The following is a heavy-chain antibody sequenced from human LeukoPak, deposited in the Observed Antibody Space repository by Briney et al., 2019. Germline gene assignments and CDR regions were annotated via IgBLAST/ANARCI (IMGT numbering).Heavy chain of an antibody. CDR3: ARDFKADYGNFDY. CDR2: IIPIFGTA. CDR1: GGTFSSYA. V-gene: IGHV1-69*05. J-gene: IGHJ4*02. Sequence: GASVKVSCNASGGTFSSYAISWVRQAPGQGLEWMGRIIPIFGTANYAQKFQGRVTITTDESTSTAHMELSSLRSEDTAVYYCARDFKADYGNFDYWGQGTLVTVSS. D-gene: IGHD4-17*01.